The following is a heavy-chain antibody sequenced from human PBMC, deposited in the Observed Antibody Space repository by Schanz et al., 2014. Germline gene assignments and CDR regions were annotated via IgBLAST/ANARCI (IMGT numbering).Heavy chain of an antibody. D-gene: IGHD3-9*01. CDR2: ISSSGSYI. Sequence: EVQLVESGGGLVKPGGSLRLSCEASEFTFSSYKMNWVRQAPGKGLEWVSSISSSGSYIHYADSVKGRFTISRDNAKSALYRQMNSLRAEDTAVYYCAIDSRPNYDFLAAYKSIDYWGQGTLVTVSS. J-gene: IGHJ4*02. CDR1: EFTFSSYK. V-gene: IGHV3-21*01. CDR3: AIDSRPNYDFLAAYKSIDY.